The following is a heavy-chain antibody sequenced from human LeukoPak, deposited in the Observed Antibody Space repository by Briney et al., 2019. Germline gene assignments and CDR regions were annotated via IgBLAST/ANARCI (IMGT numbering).Heavy chain of an antibody. Sequence: GASVKVSCKASGYTFTSYDINWVRQATGQGLEWMGWMNPNSGNTGHAQKFQGRVTMTRNTSISTAYMELSSLRSEDTAVYYCARTTIGYCSSTSCGDYWGQGTLVTVSS. J-gene: IGHJ4*02. CDR3: ARTTIGYCSSTSCGDY. CDR1: GYTFTSYD. V-gene: IGHV1-8*01. CDR2: MNPNSGNT. D-gene: IGHD2-2*01.